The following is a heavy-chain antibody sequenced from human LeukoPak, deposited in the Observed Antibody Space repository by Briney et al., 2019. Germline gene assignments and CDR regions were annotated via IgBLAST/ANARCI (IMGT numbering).Heavy chain of an antibody. CDR3: AKDGSSYYDILTGYSNYYYYYYMDV. V-gene: IGHV3-33*06. D-gene: IGHD3-9*01. CDR1: GFTLSSYG. Sequence: GGSLRLSCAASGFTLSSYGMHWVRQAPGKGLEWVAVIWYDGSNKYYADSVKGRFTTSRDNSKNTLYLQMNSLRAEDTAVYYCAKDGSSYYDILTGYSNYYYYYYMDVWGKGTTVTVSS. J-gene: IGHJ6*03. CDR2: IWYDGSNK.